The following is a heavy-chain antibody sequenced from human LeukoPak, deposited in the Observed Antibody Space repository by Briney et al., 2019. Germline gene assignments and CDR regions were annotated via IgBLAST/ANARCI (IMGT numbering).Heavy chain of an antibody. V-gene: IGHV3-23*01. D-gene: IGHD3-3*01. Sequence: GGSLRLSCAAAGFTFNNYAMSWVRQAPGKGLEWVSTLSGNADSTYYADSVKGRFTISRDNLKNTLFLQMDSLRAEDTAVYYCARALRPGITIFGVVTIDAFDIWGQGTMVTVSS. J-gene: IGHJ3*02. CDR1: GFTFNNYA. CDR2: LSGNADST. CDR3: ARALRPGITIFGVVTIDAFDI.